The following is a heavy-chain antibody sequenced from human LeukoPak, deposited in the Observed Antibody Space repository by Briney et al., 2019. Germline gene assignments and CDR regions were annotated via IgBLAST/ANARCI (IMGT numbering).Heavy chain of an antibody. V-gene: IGHV6-1*01. D-gene: IGHD5-18*01. CDR3: AREGGRGYSYGYHYFDY. CDR1: GDSVSSNSAA. Sequence: SQTLSLTCAISGDSVSSNSAAWNWIRQSPSRGLEWLGSTYYRSKWYNDYAVSVKSRITINPDTSKNQFSLQLNSVTPEDTAVYYCAREGGRGYSYGYHYFDYWGQGTLVTVSS. CDR2: TYYRSKWYN. J-gene: IGHJ4*02.